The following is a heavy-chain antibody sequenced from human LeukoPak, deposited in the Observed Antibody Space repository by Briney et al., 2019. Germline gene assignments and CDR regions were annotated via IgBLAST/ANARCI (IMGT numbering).Heavy chain of an antibody. CDR2: IYYSGST. D-gene: IGHD2-15*01. CDR3: AREDAATKIDY. J-gene: IGHJ4*02. V-gene: IGHV4-59*01. Sequence: PSETLSLTCTVSGGSISSYYWSWIRQPPGKGLEWIGYIYYSGSTNYNPSLKSRVTISVDTSKNQFSLRLSSVTAADTAVHYCAREDAATKIDYWGQGTLVTVSS. CDR1: GGSISSYY.